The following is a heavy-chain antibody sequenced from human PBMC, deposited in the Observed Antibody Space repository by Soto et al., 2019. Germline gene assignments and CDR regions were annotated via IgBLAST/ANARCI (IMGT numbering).Heavy chain of an antibody. CDR1: GGTFSSYA. CDR3: ASHYDSSGYYYRGLDY. J-gene: IGHJ4*02. V-gene: IGHV1-69*12. D-gene: IGHD3-22*01. CDR2: IIPIFGTA. Sequence: QVQLVQSGAEVKKPGSSVKVSCKASGGTFSSYAISWVRQAPGQGLEWMGGIIPIFGTADYAQKFQGRGTITADESTSTANMELSSLRSEDTAVYYCASHYDSSGYYYRGLDYWGQGTLVTVSS.